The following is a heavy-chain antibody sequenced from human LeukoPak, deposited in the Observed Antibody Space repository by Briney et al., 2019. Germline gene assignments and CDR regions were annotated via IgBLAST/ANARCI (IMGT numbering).Heavy chain of an antibody. Sequence: GGSLRLSCAASGFTFSSYWMSWVRQAPGKGLEWVAFIWYDGSNKYYADSVKGRFTISRDNSKNTLYLQMNSLRAEDTAVYYCAKSMLTGYYSIDYWGQGTLVTVSS. D-gene: IGHD3-9*01. CDR3: AKSMLTGYYSIDY. J-gene: IGHJ4*02. CDR1: GFTFSSYW. CDR2: IWYDGSNK. V-gene: IGHV3-30*02.